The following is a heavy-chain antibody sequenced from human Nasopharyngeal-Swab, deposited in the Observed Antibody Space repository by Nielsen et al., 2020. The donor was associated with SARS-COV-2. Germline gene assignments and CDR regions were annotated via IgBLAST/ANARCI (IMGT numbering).Heavy chain of an antibody. CDR2: IYHGDSDT. CDR1: GYSFTSYW. D-gene: IGHD3-10*01. Sequence: GESLKISCKGSGYSFTSYWIGWVSQMPGKGLEGVGIIYHGDSDTRYSPSFQGQVTISADKSISTAYLQWSSLKASDTAMYYCARTPYYYGSGSLDYWGQGTLVTVSS. V-gene: IGHV5-51*01. J-gene: IGHJ4*02. CDR3: ARTPYYYGSGSLDY.